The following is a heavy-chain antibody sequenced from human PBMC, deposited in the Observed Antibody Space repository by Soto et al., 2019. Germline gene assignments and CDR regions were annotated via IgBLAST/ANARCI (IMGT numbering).Heavy chain of an antibody. Sequence: EVQLVESGGGLVQPGGSLRLSCAASGFSFDSYWMHWVRQAPGQGPVWVSRIDYDGTTTNYADSVKGRFTISRDNAKNTLYLQMNSLRPADTAVYYCARGPRASSGGTGAYWGQGTLVTVSS. CDR1: GFSFDSYW. J-gene: IGHJ1*01. V-gene: IGHV3-74*01. D-gene: IGHD2-2*01. CDR2: IDYDGTTT. CDR3: ARGPRASSGGTGAY.